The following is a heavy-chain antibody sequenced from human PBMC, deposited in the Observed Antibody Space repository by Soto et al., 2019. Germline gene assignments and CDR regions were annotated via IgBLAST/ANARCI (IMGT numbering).Heavy chain of an antibody. CDR3: AKALRFTFTTGYYMDV. V-gene: IGHV3-23*01. D-gene: IGHD3-16*01. CDR2: ISGSGST. Sequence: EVQLLESGGGLVQPGGSLRLSCAASGFTVSIYAMSWVRQAPGKGLEWVSVISGSGSTYSADSVKGRFTISRDSSKNTVYLQMNRLRAEDTAVYYCAKALRFTFTTGYYMDVWGRGTTVTVSS. CDR1: GFTVSIYA. J-gene: IGHJ6*03.